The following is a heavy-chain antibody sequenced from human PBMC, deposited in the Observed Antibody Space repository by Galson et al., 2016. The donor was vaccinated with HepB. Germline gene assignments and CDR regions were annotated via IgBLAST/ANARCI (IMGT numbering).Heavy chain of an antibody. Sequence: PALVKPTQTLTLTCTFTGFSVNTDGVRVGWIRQSPGKALEWLALIYWNDAKYYNPSLKTRLTITKDTSNNHVVLTMTNMDRVDTGTYFCAHGLGGVALAAWFEPWGQGTLVTVSS. CDR2: IYWNDAK. CDR3: AHGLGGVALAAWFEP. J-gene: IGHJ5*02. D-gene: IGHD6-19*01. CDR1: GFSVNTDGVR. V-gene: IGHV2-5*01.